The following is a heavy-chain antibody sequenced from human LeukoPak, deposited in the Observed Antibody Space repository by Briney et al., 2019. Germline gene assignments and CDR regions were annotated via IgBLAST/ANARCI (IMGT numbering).Heavy chain of an antibody. V-gene: IGHV4-34*01. CDR2: IDHSGST. Sequence: PSETLSLTCAVYGGSFSGYYWSWIRQPPGKGLEWIGEIDHSGSTNYNPSLKSRVTISVDTSKNQFSLKLSSVTAADTAVYYCARLAIGGTHYWGQGTLVTVSS. J-gene: IGHJ4*02. D-gene: IGHD2-2*01. CDR1: GGSFSGYY. CDR3: ARLAIGGTHY.